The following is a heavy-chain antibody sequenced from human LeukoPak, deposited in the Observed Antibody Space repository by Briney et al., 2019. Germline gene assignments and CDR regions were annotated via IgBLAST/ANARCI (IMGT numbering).Heavy chain of an antibody. CDR1: GFTFDDYG. D-gene: IGHD6-19*01. J-gene: IGHJ4*02. V-gene: IGHV3-20*04. CDR2: INWNGGRT. Sequence: GGSLRLSCAASGFTFDDYGMSWVRQAPGKGLEWVSGINWNGGRTGYADSVKGRLAISRDNAKNSLYLQMNSLRAEDTALYYCAKLAGTGGFDYWGQGTLVTVSS. CDR3: AKLAGTGGFDY.